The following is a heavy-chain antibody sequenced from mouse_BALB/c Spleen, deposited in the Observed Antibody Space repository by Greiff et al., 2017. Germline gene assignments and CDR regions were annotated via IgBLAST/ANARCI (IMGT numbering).Heavy chain of an antibody. Sequence: EVQLQQSGPELVKPGASVKVSCKASGYTFTSYVMHWVKQKPGQGLEWIGYINPYNDGTKYNEKFKGKATLTSDKSSSTAYMELSSLTSEDSAVYYCARGEELGQGAYWGQGTLVTVSA. CDR1: GYTFTSYV. V-gene: IGHV1-14*01. D-gene: IGHD4-1*01. CDR2: INPYNDGT. J-gene: IGHJ3*01. CDR3: ARGEELGQGAY.